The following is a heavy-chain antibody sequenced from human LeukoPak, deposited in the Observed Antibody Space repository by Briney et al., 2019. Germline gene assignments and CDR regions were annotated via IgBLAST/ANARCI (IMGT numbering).Heavy chain of an antibody. CDR3: ARDDYFGPGIGFWYFDL. CDR2: INQGGST. CDR1: GESFSDYY. J-gene: IGHJ2*01. V-gene: IGHV4-34*01. Sequence: KPSETLSLTCGVYGESFSDYYWSWIRQSPGKGLEWVGEINQGGSTTYNPSLKSRVNKSVDTSKNEFSLTMSSVTDADTGVYYCARDDYFGPGIGFWYFDLWGRGTLVTVSS. D-gene: IGHD3-10*01.